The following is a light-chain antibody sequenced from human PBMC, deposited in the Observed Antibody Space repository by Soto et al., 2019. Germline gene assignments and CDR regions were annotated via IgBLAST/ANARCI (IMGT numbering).Light chain of an antibody. V-gene: IGLV1-36*01. CDR1: SSNIGNNP. J-gene: IGLJ2*01. CDR3: SSRDDSLNGLV. Sequence: QSVLTQSPSVSEAPRQRVTISCSGGSSNIGNNPVNWYQQLPGKAPQLLIYYDDLLASGVSDRFSGSKSGTSASLTIRGLQSEDEADYYCSSRDDSLNGLVFGGGTKLTVL. CDR2: YDD.